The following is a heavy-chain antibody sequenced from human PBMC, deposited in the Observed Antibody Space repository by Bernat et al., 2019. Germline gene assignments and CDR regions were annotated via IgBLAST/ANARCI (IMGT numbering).Heavy chain of an antibody. V-gene: IGHV4-39*01. CDR2: FYYSGST. CDR1: VGSISSRSYY. Sequence: QLQLQESGPGLVKPSETLSLTFPVSVGSISSRSYYCGWIRQPPGKWLVWIGSFYYSGSTYYIPPLKSRVTIAIDTSKNQFSLKLSSVTAADTAVYYCSSKLGPDQWYFDLWGRGTLVTVSS. J-gene: IGHJ2*01. D-gene: IGHD7-27*01. CDR3: SSKLGPDQWYFDL.